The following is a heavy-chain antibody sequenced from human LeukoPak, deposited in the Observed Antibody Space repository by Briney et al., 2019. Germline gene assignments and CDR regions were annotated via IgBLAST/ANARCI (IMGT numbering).Heavy chain of an antibody. CDR1: GFTFSNYR. V-gene: IGHV3-21*01. D-gene: IGHD3-22*01. CDR2: ISSSSIYI. J-gene: IGHJ4*02. Sequence: GGSLRLSCAASGFTFSNYRMNWVRQAPGKGLEWVSSISSSSIYIYYADSLKGRFTISRDNAKNSLYLQMNSLRAEDTAVYYCARVAMIVAKPYDNWGQGTLVTVSS. CDR3: ARVAMIVAKPYDN.